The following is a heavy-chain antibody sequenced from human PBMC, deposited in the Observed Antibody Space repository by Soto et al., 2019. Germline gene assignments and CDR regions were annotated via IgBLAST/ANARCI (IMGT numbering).Heavy chain of an antibody. Sequence: GGSLRLSCAASGFTFSAYPMSWVRQAPGKGLEWISAISGTGSSTVYADSVKGRFTISRDNSKNTLYLQMNSLRAEDTAVYYCAKVRIAAAGTVFWGQGTLVTVSS. CDR2: ISGTGSST. CDR1: GFTFSAYP. J-gene: IGHJ4*02. D-gene: IGHD6-13*01. CDR3: AKVRIAAAGTVF. V-gene: IGHV3-23*01.